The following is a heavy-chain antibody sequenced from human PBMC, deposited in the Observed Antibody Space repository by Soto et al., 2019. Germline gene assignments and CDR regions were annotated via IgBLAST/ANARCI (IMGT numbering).Heavy chain of an antibody. J-gene: IGHJ4*02. CDR1: GFSFGDYA. D-gene: IGHD6-19*01. CDR2: ITSKAYGATT. Sequence: GGSLRLSCTASGFSFGDYAMNWVRQAPGKGLEWVGFITSKAYGATTKYAASVEGRFTISRDDSKGIAYLQMNSLKTEDTAVYYCTRGIDASGWYFGYWGQGTLVTVSS. V-gene: IGHV3-49*04. CDR3: TRGIDASGWYFGY.